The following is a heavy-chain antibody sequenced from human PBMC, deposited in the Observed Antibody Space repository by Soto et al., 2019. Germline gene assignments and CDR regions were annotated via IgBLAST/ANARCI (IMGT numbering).Heavy chain of an antibody. V-gene: IGHV3-66*04. CDR1: EFNVGYND. D-gene: IGHD3-10*01. Sequence: GGPLRLSCAASEFNVGYNDMSWVRQAPGKGLEWVSVIYISGSTWYADSVKGRFTISRDNSKNTLYLQMNSLRAEDTAVYYCARLWGYYSGSDRKVPCGQGTLVTVSS. CDR3: ARLWGYYSGSDRKVP. CDR2: IYISGST. J-gene: IGHJ5*02.